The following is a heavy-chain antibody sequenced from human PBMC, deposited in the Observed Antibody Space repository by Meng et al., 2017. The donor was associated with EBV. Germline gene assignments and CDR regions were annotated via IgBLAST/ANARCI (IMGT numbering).Heavy chain of an antibody. J-gene: IGHJ5*02. Sequence: QIPLNEFGPPLVTPTPTLTLTCTFSGFYISTSGGGVGWIRQPPGQALEWLALIYWDDDKRYSPSLKSRLTITKDTSKNQVVLTMTNMDPVDTATYYCAHRRDEYSSSWYGWFDPWGQGTLVTVSS. CDR3: AHRRDEYSSSWYGWFDP. CDR2: IYWDDDK. D-gene: IGHD6-13*01. V-gene: IGHV2-5*02. CDR1: GFYISTSGGG.